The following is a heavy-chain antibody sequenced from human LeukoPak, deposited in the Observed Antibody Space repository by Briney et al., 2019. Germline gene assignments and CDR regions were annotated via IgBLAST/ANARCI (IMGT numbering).Heavy chain of an antibody. J-gene: IGHJ4*02. V-gene: IGHV4-38-2*01. CDR2: IYHSGST. D-gene: IGHD1-7*01. Sequence: PSETLSLTCAVSGYSISSGYYWGWIRQPPGKGLEWIGSIYHSGSTYYNPSLKSRVTISVDTSKNQFSLKLSSVTAADTAVYYCARLSGGGTTEYWGQGTLVTVSS. CDR1: GYSISSGYY. CDR3: ARLSGGGTTEY.